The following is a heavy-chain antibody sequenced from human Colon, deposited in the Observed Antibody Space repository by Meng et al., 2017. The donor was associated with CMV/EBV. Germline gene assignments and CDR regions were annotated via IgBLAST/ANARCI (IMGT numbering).Heavy chain of an antibody. D-gene: IGHD3-3*01. J-gene: IGHJ4*02. Sequence: GESLKISCAASGFTFSSYWMSWVRQAPGKGLEWVANIKQDGSEKYYVDSVKGRFTASRDNARNSLYLQMNSLRAEDTAVYYCARMGLFTIFGVVPYYFDYWGQGTLVTVSS. CDR1: GFTFSSYW. CDR3: ARMGLFTIFGVVPYYFDY. V-gene: IGHV3-7*01. CDR2: IKQDGSEK.